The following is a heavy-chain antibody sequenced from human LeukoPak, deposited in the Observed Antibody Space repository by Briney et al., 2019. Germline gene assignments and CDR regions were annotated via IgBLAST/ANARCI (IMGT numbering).Heavy chain of an antibody. CDR3: AREGTTQNWFDP. J-gene: IGHJ5*02. CDR1: GGTFSSYA. CDR2: IIPILGIA. V-gene: IGHV1-69*04. Sequence: SVKVSCKASGGTFSSYAISWVRQAPGQGLEWMGRIIPILGIANYAQKFQGGVTITADKSTSTAYMELSSLRSEDTAVYYCAREGTTQNWFDPWGQGTLVTVSS. D-gene: IGHD2-15*01.